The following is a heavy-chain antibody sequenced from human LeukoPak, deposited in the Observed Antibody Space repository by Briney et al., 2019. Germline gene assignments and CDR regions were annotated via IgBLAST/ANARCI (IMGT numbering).Heavy chain of an antibody. D-gene: IGHD4-17*01. CDR3: ARDSVTRGAFDI. CDR1: GFTFSSYS. CDR2: ISSSSTI. J-gene: IGHJ3*02. V-gene: IGHV3-48*01. Sequence: GGSLRLSCAASGFTFSSYSMNWVRQAPGKGLEWVSYISSSSTIYYAVSVKGRFTISRENAKNSLYLQMNSLRAEDTAVYYCARDSVTRGAFDIWGQGTMVTVSS.